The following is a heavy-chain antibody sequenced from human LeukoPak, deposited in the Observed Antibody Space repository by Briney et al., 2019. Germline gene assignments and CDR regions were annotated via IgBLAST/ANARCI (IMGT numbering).Heavy chain of an antibody. V-gene: IGHV1-2*06. CDR1: GYTFTDSY. CDR3: VREYCGSDCYPWN. J-gene: IGHJ4*02. CDR2: INPNSGGT. Sequence: ASVKVSCKASGYTFTDSYIHWVRQAPGQGLECVGRINPNSGGTNYAQKFQGRVTMTRDTSISTAYMELSSLRYDDTAVYYCVREYCGSDCYPWNWGQGTLVTVSS. D-gene: IGHD2-21*02.